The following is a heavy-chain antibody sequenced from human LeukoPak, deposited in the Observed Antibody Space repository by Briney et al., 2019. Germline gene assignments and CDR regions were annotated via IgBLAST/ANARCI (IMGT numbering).Heavy chain of an antibody. V-gene: IGHV3-74*01. CDR1: GIIHSSLW. J-gene: IGHJ4*02. CDR2: INSDGSST. CDR3: ARDRGLPHRHFDY. D-gene: IGHD4-17*01. Sequence: GGSLGPFCAGSGIIHSSLWMHRGRPASRKGLVWVSRINSDGSSTSYADSVKGRFTISRDNAKNTLYLQMNSLRAEDTAVYYCARDRGLPHRHFDYWGQGTLVTVSS.